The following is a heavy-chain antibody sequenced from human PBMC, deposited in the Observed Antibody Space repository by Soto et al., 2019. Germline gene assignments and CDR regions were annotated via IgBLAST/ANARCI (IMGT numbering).Heavy chain of an antibody. CDR1: GFTFSSYA. V-gene: IGHV3-64*04. D-gene: IGHD2-21*01. J-gene: IGHJ4*02. Sequence: GGSLRLSCSASGFTFSSYAMHWVRQAPGKGLEYVSSISTNGGSTHYADSVKGRFTISRDNSKNTLYLQMDSLRAEDTAVYYCAKDEPRNSLFNWIDHWGQGTQVTSPQ. CDR3: AKDEPRNSLFNWIDH. CDR2: ISTNGGST.